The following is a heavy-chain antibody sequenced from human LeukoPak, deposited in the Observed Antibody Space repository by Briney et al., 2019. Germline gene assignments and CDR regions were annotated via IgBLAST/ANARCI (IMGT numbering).Heavy chain of an antibody. CDR2: ISSSDSTI. Sequence: GGSLRLSCAASGFTFSSYEMNWVRQAPGKGLEWVSYISSSDSTIYYADSVKGRFTISRDNAKNTLYLQMNSLRAEDTAVYYCARAGGSGSSHYYYYYMDVWGKGTTVTISS. CDR1: GFTFSSYE. D-gene: IGHD3-10*01. V-gene: IGHV3-48*03. J-gene: IGHJ6*03. CDR3: ARAGGSGSSHYYYYYMDV.